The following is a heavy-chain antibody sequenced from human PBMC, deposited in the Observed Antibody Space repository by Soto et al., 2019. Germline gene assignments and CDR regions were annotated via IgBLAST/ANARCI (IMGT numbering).Heavy chain of an antibody. Sequence: GESLKISCQGSGYCFPRYWIGWVRPLPGPGPQWKWHVYPVDCDTGYSPIFQGQVTITADKSISTAYLQWRRLMASDNAMYYCARHSASPVGSAAYLTLDYWGQRTLVTVSS. D-gene: IGHD3-16*01. V-gene: IGHV5-51*01. CDR3: ARHSASPVGSAAYLTLDY. J-gene: IGHJ4*02. CDR2: VYPVDCDT. CDR1: GYCFPRYW.